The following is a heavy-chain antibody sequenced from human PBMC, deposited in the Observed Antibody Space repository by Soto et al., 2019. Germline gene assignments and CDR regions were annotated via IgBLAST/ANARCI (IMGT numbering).Heavy chain of an antibody. CDR3: ATPEGYCSSTSCRQRYYYYGMDV. D-gene: IGHD2-2*01. V-gene: IGHV1-2*02. J-gene: IGHJ6*02. CDR1: GYTFTVYS. Sequence: ASVKGYCKASGYTFTVYSIHWARQAPGQGLEWMGWIDPNSGGASYAQNFQGRVTMTEDTSTDTAYMELSSLRSEDTAVYYCATPEGYCSSTSCRQRYYYYGMDVWGQGTTVTVSS. CDR2: IDPNSGGA.